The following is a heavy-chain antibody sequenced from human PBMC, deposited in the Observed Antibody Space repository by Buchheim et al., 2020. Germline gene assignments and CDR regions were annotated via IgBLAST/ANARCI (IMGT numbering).Heavy chain of an antibody. V-gene: IGHV4-31*04. CDR1: GDSISSGADY. D-gene: IGHD2-21*01. Sequence: QVRLQESGPGRVKPSQTLSLTCNVSGDSISSGADYWSWIRQYPGQGLQWIGNIYYSGTTYYNPSLKSRATISVDRPKNQFSLKMTSVTAADSAMYYCAKCGVSSWEGWFTSWGQGT. CDR2: IYYSGTT. CDR3: AKCGVSSWEGWFTS. J-gene: IGHJ5*02.